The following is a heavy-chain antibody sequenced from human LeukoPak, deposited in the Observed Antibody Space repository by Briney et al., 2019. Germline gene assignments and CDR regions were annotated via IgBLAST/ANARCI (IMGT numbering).Heavy chain of an antibody. Sequence: PSETLSLTCTVSGGSISSYYWSWIRQPAGKGLEWIGRIYTSGSTNYNPSLKSRVTMSVDTSKNQFSLKLGSVTAADTAVYYCARGVVVVAATHDYYYYMDVWGKGTTVTVSS. CDR1: GGSISSYY. CDR2: IYTSGST. D-gene: IGHD2-15*01. V-gene: IGHV4-4*07. CDR3: ARGVVVVAATHDYYYYMDV. J-gene: IGHJ6*03.